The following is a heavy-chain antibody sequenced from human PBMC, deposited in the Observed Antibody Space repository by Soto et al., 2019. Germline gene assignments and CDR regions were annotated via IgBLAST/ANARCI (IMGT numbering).Heavy chain of an antibody. J-gene: IGHJ6*02. CDR2: ISYDGSNK. CDR1: GFSFSSYG. Sequence: GGSLRLSCAASGFSFSSYGMHWVRQAPGKGLEWVAVISYDGSNKYYADSVKGRFTISRDNSKNTLYLQMNSLRAEDTAVYYCAKTNSGHDSPIYPYYYSGMDVWGQGTTVTVSS. V-gene: IGHV3-30*18. D-gene: IGHD5-12*01. CDR3: AKTNSGHDSPIYPYYYSGMDV.